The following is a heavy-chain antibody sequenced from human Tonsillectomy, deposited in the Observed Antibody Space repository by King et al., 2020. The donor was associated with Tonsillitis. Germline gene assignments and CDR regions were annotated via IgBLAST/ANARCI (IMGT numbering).Heavy chain of an antibody. J-gene: IGHJ5*02. CDR2: IYSGGST. CDR3: AMTGYCSSTSCPFPWFDP. Sequence: VQLVESGGGLVQPGGSLRLSCAASGFTVSSNYMSWVRQAPGKGLEWVSVIYSGGSTYYADSVKGRFTISRHNSKNTLYLQMNSLRAEDTAVYYCAMTGYCSSTSCPFPWFDPWGQGTLVTVSS. D-gene: IGHD2-2*01. CDR1: GFTVSSNY. V-gene: IGHV3-53*04.